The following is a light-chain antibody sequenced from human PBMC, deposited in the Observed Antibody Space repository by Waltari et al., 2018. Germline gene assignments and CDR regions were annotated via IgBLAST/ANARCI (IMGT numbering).Light chain of an antibody. V-gene: IGKV3-15*01. Sequence: EIVMTQSPAMLSVSPGERATLSCRASESVGSHLAWYQQKPGQPPKVIIYAAVTRAPGVPARFSGSGSGTEFTLTISSLQSEDFAVYYCQQYGWAPDTFGGGTQLQIK. CDR3: QQYGWAPDT. CDR2: AAV. J-gene: IGKJ4*01. CDR1: ESVGSH.